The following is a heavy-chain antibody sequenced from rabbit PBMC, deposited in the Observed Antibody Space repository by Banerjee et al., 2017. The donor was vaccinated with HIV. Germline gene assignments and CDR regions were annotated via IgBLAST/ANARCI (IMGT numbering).Heavy chain of an antibody. J-gene: IGHJ4*01. Sequence: QVQLVESGGGLVKPEGSLTLTCTASGFSFSNRYVMCWVRQDPGKGLGWIACINTSSGNTVYASWAKGRFTISKTSWTTVTLQMTSLTAADTATYFCARDLGGVIGWNFGLWGPGTLVTVS. CDR2: INTSSGNT. CDR1: GFSFSNRYV. V-gene: IGHV1S45*01. D-gene: IGHD1-1*01. CDR3: ARDLGGVIGWNFGL.